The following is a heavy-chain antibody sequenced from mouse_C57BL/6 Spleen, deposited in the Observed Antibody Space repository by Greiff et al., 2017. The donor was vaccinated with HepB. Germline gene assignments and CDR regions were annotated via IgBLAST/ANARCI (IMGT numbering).Heavy chain of an antibody. J-gene: IGHJ2*01. CDR3: ARIYYYGSYYFDY. D-gene: IGHD1-1*01. CDR1: GYTFTSSW. V-gene: IGHV1-64*01. CDR2: IHPNSGST. Sequence: QVQLQQPGAELVKPGASVKLSCKASGYTFTSSWMHWVKQRPGQGLEWIGMIHPNSGSTNYNEKFKSKATLTVDKSSSTAYMQLSSLTSEDSAVYYCARIYYYGSYYFDYWGQGTTLTVSS.